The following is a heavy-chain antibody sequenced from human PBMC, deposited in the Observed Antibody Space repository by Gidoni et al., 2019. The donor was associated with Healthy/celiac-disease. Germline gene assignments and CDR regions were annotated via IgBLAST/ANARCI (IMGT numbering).Heavy chain of an antibody. CDR2: IYSGGST. CDR1: GFTVSSNY. V-gene: IGHV3-53*01. J-gene: IGHJ6*02. D-gene: IGHD3-10*01. Sequence: EVQLVESGGGLIQPGGSLRLSCAASGFTVSSNYMSWVRQAPGKGLEWVSVIYSGGSTYYADSVKGRFTISRDNSKNTLYLQMNSLRAEDTAVYYCARVSYIWFGEPPYGMDVWGQGTTVTVSS. CDR3: ARVSYIWFGEPPYGMDV.